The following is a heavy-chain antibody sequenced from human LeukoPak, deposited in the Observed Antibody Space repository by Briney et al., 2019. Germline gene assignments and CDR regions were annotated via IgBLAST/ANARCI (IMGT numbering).Heavy chain of an antibody. CDR3: AKRGPGPVAGSYDY. CDR2: IGANGDT. J-gene: IGHJ4*02. Sequence: GGSLRLSYAASGFTFSHYAINWVRQAPGKGLEWVSAIGANGDTFYADSVRGRFTISRDNSNNAVHLQMNSLRVDDSAIYYCAKRGPGPVAGSYDYWGQGTLVTVSS. CDR1: GFTFSHYA. V-gene: IGHV3-23*01. D-gene: IGHD6-19*01.